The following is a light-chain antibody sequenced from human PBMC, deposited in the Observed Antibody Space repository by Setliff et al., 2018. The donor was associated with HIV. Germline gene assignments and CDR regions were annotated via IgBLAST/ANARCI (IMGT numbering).Light chain of an antibody. V-gene: IGLV1-44*01. CDR2: SNN. Sequence: QSVLTQPPSASGTPGQRVTISCSGSSSNVGSNTVNWYQQFPGTAPKLLIYSNNQRPSGVPDRFSGSKSGTSPSLAISGLQSEDEADYNCAAWDDSLNAYVFGSGTNVTVL. CDR1: SSNVGSNT. CDR3: AAWDDSLNAYV. J-gene: IGLJ1*01.